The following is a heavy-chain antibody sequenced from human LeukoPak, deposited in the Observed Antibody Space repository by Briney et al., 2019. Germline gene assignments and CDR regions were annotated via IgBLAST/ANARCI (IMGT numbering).Heavy chain of an antibody. J-gene: IGHJ6*02. CDR2: IKQDGSEK. D-gene: IGHD3-9*01. CDR3: ARENYDILTYFGTGMDV. Sequence: PGGSLRLSCAASGFSISSYWMSWVRQAPGKGLEWVANIKQDGSEKYYVDSVKGRFTISRDNAKNSLYLQMNSLRAEDTAVYYCARENYDILTYFGTGMDVWGQGTTVTVSS. CDR1: GFSISSYW. V-gene: IGHV3-7*04.